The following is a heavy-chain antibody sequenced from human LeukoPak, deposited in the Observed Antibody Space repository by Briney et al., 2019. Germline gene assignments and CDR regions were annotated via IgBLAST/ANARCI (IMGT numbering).Heavy chain of an antibody. Sequence: GGSLRLSCAASGFTFTNYWMSWVRQAPGKGLELVANIKQDRSEKYYVDSVKGRFTISRDNAKNSLYLQMNSLRAEDTAVYYCARVRGSSGWSGVYFDYWGQGTLVTVSS. CDR2: IKQDRSEK. J-gene: IGHJ4*02. V-gene: IGHV3-7*01. D-gene: IGHD6-19*01. CDR3: ARVRGSSGWSGVYFDY. CDR1: GFTFTNYW.